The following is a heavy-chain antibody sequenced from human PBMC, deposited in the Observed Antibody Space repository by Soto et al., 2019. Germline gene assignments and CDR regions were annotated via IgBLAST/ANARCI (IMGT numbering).Heavy chain of an antibody. V-gene: IGHV3-23*01. D-gene: IGHD3-10*01. CDR2: ISGSGGST. Sequence: GGSLRLSCAASGFTFSSYAMSWVRQAPGKGLEWVSAISGSGGSTYYADSVKGRFTISRDNSKNTLYLQMNSLRAEDTALYYCAKLYGSGSYYSYYYGMDVWGQGTTVTVSS. CDR3: AKLYGSGSYYSYYYGMDV. CDR1: GFTFSSYA. J-gene: IGHJ6*02.